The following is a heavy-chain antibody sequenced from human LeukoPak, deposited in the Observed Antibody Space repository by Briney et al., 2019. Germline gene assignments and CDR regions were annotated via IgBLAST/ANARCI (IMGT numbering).Heavy chain of an antibody. Sequence: GASVKVSCKASGYTFTSYYMHWVRQAPGQGLEWMGIINPSGGSTSYAQKFQGRVTMTRDTSTSTVYMELSSLRSEDTAVYYCARSNLVVVPAAIPDAFDIWGQGTMVTVSS. J-gene: IGHJ3*02. D-gene: IGHD2-2*02. CDR3: ARSNLVVVPAAIPDAFDI. CDR1: GYTFTSYY. V-gene: IGHV1-46*01. CDR2: INPSGGST.